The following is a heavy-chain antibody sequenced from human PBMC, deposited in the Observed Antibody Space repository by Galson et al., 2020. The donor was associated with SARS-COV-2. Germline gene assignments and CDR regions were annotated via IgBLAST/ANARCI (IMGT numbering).Heavy chain of an antibody. CDR1: GGSISSYY. CDR3: AREGTMVRGAKRTFDY. V-gene: IGHV4-4*07. CDR2: IYTSGST. Sequence: SETLSLTCTVSGGSISSYYWSWIRQPAGKGLEWIGRIYTSGSTNYNPSLKSRVTMSVDTSKNQFSLKLSSVTAADTAVYYCAREGTMVRGAKRTFDYWGQGTLVTVSS. D-gene: IGHD3-10*01. J-gene: IGHJ4*02.